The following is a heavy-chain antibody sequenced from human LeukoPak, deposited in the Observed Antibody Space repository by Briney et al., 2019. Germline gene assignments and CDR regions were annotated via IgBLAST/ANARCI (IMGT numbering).Heavy chain of an antibody. J-gene: IGHJ4*02. V-gene: IGHV3-30*02. CDR3: AKGRIVVVPAASDY. CDR1: GFTFSSYG. CDR2: IRYDGSNK. D-gene: IGHD2-2*01. Sequence: GGSLRLSXAASGFTFSSYGMHWVCQAPGKGLEWVAFIRYDGSNKYYADSVKGRFTISRDNSKNTLYLQMNSLRAEDTAVYYCAKGRIVVVPAASDYWGQGTLVTVSS.